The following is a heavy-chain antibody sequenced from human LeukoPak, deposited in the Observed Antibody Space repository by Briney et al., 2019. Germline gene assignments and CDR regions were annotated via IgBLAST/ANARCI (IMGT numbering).Heavy chain of an antibody. CDR2: IYTSGST. Sequence: PSETLSLTCTVSGGSISSGSYYWSWIQQPAGTGLEWIGRIYTSGSTNYNPSLKSRVTISLDTSKNQFSLRLNSVTAADTAVYYCARKNGRGYFDYWGQGTLITVSS. J-gene: IGHJ4*02. CDR3: ARKNGRGYFDY. D-gene: IGHD2-15*01. V-gene: IGHV4-61*02. CDR1: GGSISSGSYY.